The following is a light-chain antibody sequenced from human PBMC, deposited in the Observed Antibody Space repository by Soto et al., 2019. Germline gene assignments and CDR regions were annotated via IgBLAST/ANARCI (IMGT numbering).Light chain of an antibody. Sequence: EIVMTQSPATLSVSPGERVTLSCRATHSVGGNLAWYQQTPSQAPRLLIYDASTRATGIPARFSGSGSGTEFTLTISSLQSEDFAVYFCQQYNNWPPYTFGQGTKLEIK. CDR2: DAS. J-gene: IGKJ2*01. CDR3: QQYNNWPPYT. V-gene: IGKV3-15*01. CDR1: HSVGGN.